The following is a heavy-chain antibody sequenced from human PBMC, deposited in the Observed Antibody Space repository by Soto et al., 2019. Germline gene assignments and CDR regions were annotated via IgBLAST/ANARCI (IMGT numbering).Heavy chain of an antibody. CDR3: ARRRRDGYNFDY. V-gene: IGHV4-59*08. D-gene: IGHD5-12*01. J-gene: IGHJ4*02. CDR2: IYYGGTT. CDR1: GGSFSPNY. Sequence: PSETLSLTCSLSGGSFSPNYWSWIRQSPGKGLERVGYIYYGGTTSYNPSLTSRVSISLETSKSQFSLRLTSVTAADTAVYYCARRRRDGYNFDYWGQGILVPV.